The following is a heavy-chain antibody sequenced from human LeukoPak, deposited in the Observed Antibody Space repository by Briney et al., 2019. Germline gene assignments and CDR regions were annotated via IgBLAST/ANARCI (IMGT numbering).Heavy chain of an antibody. Sequence: GASVKVSCKASGYTFTGDYMHWVRQAPGQGLEWMRWINPNSGGTNYAQKFQGRVTMTRDTSIGTAYMELSRLRSDDTAVYYCARGPTPFLYNWNYFDYWGQGTLVTVSS. J-gene: IGHJ4*02. V-gene: IGHV1-2*02. CDR3: ARGPTPFLYNWNYFDY. D-gene: IGHD1-20*01. CDR2: INPNSGGT. CDR1: GYTFTGDY.